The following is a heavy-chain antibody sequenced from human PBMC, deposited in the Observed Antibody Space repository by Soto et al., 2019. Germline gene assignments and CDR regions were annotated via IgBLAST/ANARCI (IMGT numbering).Heavy chain of an antibody. D-gene: IGHD1-26*01. V-gene: IGHV4-59*08. J-gene: IGHJ3*02. CDR2: THSSGST. CDR1: AGSISSYY. CDR3: ARRYGSAFDI. Sequence: QVQLQESGPGLVKPSETLSLTCTVSAGSISSYYWSWIRQPPGKGLEWVGYTHSSGSTNYNPSLKSRVTISVDTSKNQFSLKLSSVTAADTAVYYCARRYGSAFDIWGQGTMVTVSS.